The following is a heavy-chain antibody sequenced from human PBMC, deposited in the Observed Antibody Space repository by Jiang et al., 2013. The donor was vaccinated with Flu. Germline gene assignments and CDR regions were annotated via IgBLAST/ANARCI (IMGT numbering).Heavy chain of an antibody. V-gene: IGHV4-34*01. CDR1: GGSFSGYY. CDR3: ASWSVAYYYGSGSYYNGFDY. CDR2: INHSGST. J-gene: IGHJ4*02. Sequence: LKPSETLSLTCAVYGGSFSGYYWSWIRQPPGKGAGSGLGEINHSGSTNYNPSLKSRVTISVDTSKNQFSLKLSSVTAADTAVYYCASWSVAYYYGSGSYYNGFDYWGQGNPGHRLL. D-gene: IGHD3-10*01.